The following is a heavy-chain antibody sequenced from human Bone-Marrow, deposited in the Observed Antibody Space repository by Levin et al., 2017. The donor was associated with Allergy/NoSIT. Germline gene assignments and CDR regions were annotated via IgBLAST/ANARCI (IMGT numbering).Heavy chain of an antibody. D-gene: IGHD1-26*01. V-gene: IGHV4-4*02. CDR3: ARDGSFNYYGMDV. J-gene: IGHJ6*02. CDR1: GGSISSSNW. Sequence: SQTLSLTCAVSGGSISSSNWWSWVRQPPGKELQWIGEISQSGSTNYNPSLKSRVSISIDKSNNQFSLKLSSVTAADTAVYYCARDGSFNYYGMDVWGQGITVTVSS. CDR2: ISQSGST.